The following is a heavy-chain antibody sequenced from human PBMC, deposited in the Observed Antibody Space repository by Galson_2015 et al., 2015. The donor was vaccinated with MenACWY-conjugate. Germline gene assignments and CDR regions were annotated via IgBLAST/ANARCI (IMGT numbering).Heavy chain of an antibody. CDR1: GGTFSSYA. J-gene: IGHJ4*02. D-gene: IGHD6-6*01. CDR2: IIPILGIA. Sequence: SVKVSCKASGGTFSSYAISWVRQAPGQGLEWMGRIIPILGIANYAQKFQRRVTITADKSTTTAYMELSSLRSEDTAVYYCASDSSSSGGDYWGQGTLVTVSS. CDR3: ASDSSSSGGDY. V-gene: IGHV1-69*04.